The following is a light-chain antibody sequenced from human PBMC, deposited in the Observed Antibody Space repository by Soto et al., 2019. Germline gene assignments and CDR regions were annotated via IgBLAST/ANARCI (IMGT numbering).Light chain of an antibody. CDR1: QSVSSTY. J-gene: IGKJ2*01. CDR3: QQYGSSPLMYT. V-gene: IGKV3-20*01. CDR2: GAS. Sequence: ENVLTQSPGTLSLSPGERATLSCRASQSVSSTYLAWYQHKPGQAPRLLIYGASSRAIGIPDGFSGSGSGTDFTLTISRLEPEDFAVYYCQQYGSSPLMYTFGQGTKLEIK.